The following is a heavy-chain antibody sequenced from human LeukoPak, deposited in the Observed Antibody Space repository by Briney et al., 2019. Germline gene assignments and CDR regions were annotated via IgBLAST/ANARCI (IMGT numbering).Heavy chain of an antibody. CDR3: ARDFDSSGGFDP. D-gene: IGHD3-22*01. CDR1: GGTFSSYA. V-gene: IGHV1-69*13. Sequence: ASVKVSCKASGGTFSSYAINRVRQAPGQGLEWMGGIIPIFGTANYAQKFQGRVTITADESTSTAYMELSSLRSEDTAVYYCARDFDSSGGFDPWGQGTLVTVSS. J-gene: IGHJ5*02. CDR2: IIPIFGTA.